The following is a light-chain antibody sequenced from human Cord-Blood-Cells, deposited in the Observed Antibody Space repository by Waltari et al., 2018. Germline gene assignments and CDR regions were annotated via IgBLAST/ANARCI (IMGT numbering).Light chain of an antibody. CDR2: DVS. V-gene: IGLV2-14*03. Sequence: QSALTQPASVSGSPGQSITISCTGTSSDVGGYNYVSWYQHHPGNAPKLMIYDVSNRPSGVSNRFSGSKSGNTASLTISGLQAEDEADYYGSSYTSSRVFGTGTKVTVL. CDR1: SSDVGGYNY. J-gene: IGLJ1*01. CDR3: SSYTSSRV.